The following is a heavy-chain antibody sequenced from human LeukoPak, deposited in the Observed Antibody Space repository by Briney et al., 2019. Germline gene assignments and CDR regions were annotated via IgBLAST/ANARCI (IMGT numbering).Heavy chain of an antibody. CDR1: GGSFSGYY. D-gene: IGHD2-21*02. J-gene: IGHJ4*02. CDR2: INHSGST. V-gene: IGHV4-34*01. Sequence: SETLSLTCAVYGGSFSGYYWSWIRQPPGKGLEWIGEINHSGSTNYNPSLKSRVTISVDTSKNQFSLKLSSVTAADTAVYYFALCGGDCQYSGGFDYWGQGTLVTVSS. CDR3: ALCGGDCQYSGGFDY.